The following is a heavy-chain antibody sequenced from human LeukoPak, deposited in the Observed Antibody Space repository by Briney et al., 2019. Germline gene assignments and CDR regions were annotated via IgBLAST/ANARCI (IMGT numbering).Heavy chain of an antibody. CDR2: ISGSGDRT. CDR1: GFTFSSYA. D-gene: IGHD3-10*01. Sequence: GGSLRLSCEASGFTFSSYAMGWVRQAPGKGLEWVSTISGSGDRTYYADSVKGRFTISRDNSKNTLFLQMNSLRAEDTAVYYCAKGYYGSGSYGWFDYWGQGTLVTVSS. J-gene: IGHJ4*02. V-gene: IGHV3-23*01. CDR3: AKGYYGSGSYGWFDY.